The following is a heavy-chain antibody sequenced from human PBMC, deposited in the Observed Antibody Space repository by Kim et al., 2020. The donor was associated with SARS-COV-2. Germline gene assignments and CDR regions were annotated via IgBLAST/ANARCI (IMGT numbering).Heavy chain of an antibody. D-gene: IGHD1-26*01. CDR3: ARGGYSGSYFYYFDY. CDR1: GYTFTGYY. J-gene: IGHJ4*02. Sequence: ASVKVSCKASGYTFTGYYMHWVRQAPGQGLEWMGRINPNSGGTNYAQKFQGRVTMTRDTSISTAYMELSRLRSDDTAVYYCARGGYSGSYFYYFDYWGQGTLVTVSS. V-gene: IGHV1-2*06. CDR2: INPNSGGT.